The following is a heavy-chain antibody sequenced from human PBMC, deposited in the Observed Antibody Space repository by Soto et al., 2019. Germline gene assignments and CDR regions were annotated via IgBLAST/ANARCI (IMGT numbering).Heavy chain of an antibody. J-gene: IGHJ4*02. D-gene: IGHD2-15*01. CDR3: ARGGWSLDY. CDR2: IHYTGST. V-gene: IGHV4-59*11. CDR1: GGSIISHY. Sequence: QVQLQESGPGLVKPSETLSLTCSVSGGSIISHYWSWIRQPPGKGLEWIGYIHYTGSTDYNPSLKGRLTISVDTSKNQFSLKLSSVTAADTAVYYCARGGWSLDYWGQGTLVTVSS.